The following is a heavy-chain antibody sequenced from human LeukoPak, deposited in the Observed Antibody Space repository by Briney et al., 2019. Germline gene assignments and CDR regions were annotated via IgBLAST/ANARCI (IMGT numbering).Heavy chain of an antibody. J-gene: IGHJ4*02. CDR2: INPNSGNT. CDR1: GYTFTGYY. Sequence: ASVKVSCKASGYTFTGYYIHWVRQAPGQGLEWMGWINPNSGNTNYAQRFQGGVTMTRDTSISTAYMELSRLRSADTAVHYCAREADNWNYVRRGPPFDYWGQGTLVTVSS. D-gene: IGHD1-7*01. CDR3: AREADNWNYVRRGPPFDY. V-gene: IGHV1-2*02.